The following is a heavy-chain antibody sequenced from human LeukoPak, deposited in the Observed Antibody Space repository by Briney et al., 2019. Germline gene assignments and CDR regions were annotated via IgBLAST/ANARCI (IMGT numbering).Heavy chain of an antibody. CDR2: IYYSGST. CDR1: GGSISSSSYY. D-gene: IGHD6-13*01. J-gene: IGHJ4*02. Sequence: SETLSLTCTVSGGSISSSSYYWGWIRQPPGKGLEWIGSIYYSGSTYYNPSLKSRVTISVDMSKNQFSLKLSSVTAADTAVYYCARQRGYSSSWYIDYWGQGTLVTVSS. CDR3: ARQRGYSSSWYIDY. V-gene: IGHV4-39*01.